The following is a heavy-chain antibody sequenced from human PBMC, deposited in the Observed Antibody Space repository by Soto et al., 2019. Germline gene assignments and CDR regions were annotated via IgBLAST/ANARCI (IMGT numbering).Heavy chain of an antibody. CDR3: ARVSYYDFWSGYFRQYYYGMDV. CDR1: GGSFRGYY. CDR2: INHSGST. D-gene: IGHD3-3*01. J-gene: IGHJ6*02. Sequence: XETLSLTRAVYGGSFRGYYWSLIRQPPGKGLEWIGEINHSGSTNYNPSLKSRVTISVDTSKNQFSLKLSSVTAADTAVYYCARVSYYDFWSGYFRQYYYGMDVWGQGTTVTVSS. V-gene: IGHV4-34*01.